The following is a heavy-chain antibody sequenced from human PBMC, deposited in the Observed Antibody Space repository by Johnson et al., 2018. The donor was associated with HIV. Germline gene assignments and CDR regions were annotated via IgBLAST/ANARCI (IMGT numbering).Heavy chain of an antibody. V-gene: IGHV3-23*04. CDR3: AREPGLVAAFDI. CDR2: LSGSGGST. Sequence: MQLVESGGGLIQPGGSLRLSCAASGFTFRNYAMSWVRQAPGKGLEWVSALSGSGGSTDYADSVKGRFTISRDNSKNTLYLQMNSQRVEDTALYYCAREPGLVAAFDIWGQGTMVTVSS. J-gene: IGHJ3*02. D-gene: IGHD6-19*01. CDR1: GFTFRNYA.